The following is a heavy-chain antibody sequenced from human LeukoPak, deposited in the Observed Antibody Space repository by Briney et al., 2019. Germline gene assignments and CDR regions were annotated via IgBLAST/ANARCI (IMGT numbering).Heavy chain of an antibody. CDR3: AKDRYDYSNY. CDR2: ISYDGSNK. D-gene: IGHD4-11*01. CDR1: GFTFSSYG. Sequence: GGSLRLSCAASGFTFSSYGMHWVRQAPGKGLEWVAVISYDGSNKYYADSAKGRFTISRDNSKNTLYLQMNSLRAEDTAVYYCAKDRYDYSNYWGQGTLVTVSS. J-gene: IGHJ4*02. V-gene: IGHV3-30*18.